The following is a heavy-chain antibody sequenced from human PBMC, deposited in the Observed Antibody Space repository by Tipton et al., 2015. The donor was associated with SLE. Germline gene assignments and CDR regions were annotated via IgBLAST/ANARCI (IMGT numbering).Heavy chain of an antibody. D-gene: IGHD1-26*01. J-gene: IGHJ4*02. V-gene: IGHV3-33*01. CDR1: GFTFSSFDMHG. CDR2: IWYDGTNK. Sequence: QLVQSGGGVVQPGRSLRLSCVASGFTFSSFDMHGMHWVRQAPGKGLEWVAFIWYDGTNKYYADSVKGRFTVSRDNSQNSLYLQMNSLRAEDTAVYYCVRDPTVGAVHPPDKFDFWGQGTLVTVSS. CDR3: VRDPTVGAVHPPDKFDF.